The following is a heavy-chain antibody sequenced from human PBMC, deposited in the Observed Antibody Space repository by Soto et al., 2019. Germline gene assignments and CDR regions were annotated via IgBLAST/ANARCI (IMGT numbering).Heavy chain of an antibody. Sequence: QVQLVQSGAEVKKPGASVKVSCKASGYTFTSYYMHWVRQAPGQGLEWMGIINPSGGSTSYAQKFQGSVTMTRDTSTSTVYMELSSLRSEDTAVYYCAREIYFDSSGYYTGGAFDIWGQGTMVTVSS. D-gene: IGHD3-22*01. CDR1: GYTFTSYY. CDR2: INPSGGST. J-gene: IGHJ3*02. V-gene: IGHV1-46*01. CDR3: AREIYFDSSGYYTGGAFDI.